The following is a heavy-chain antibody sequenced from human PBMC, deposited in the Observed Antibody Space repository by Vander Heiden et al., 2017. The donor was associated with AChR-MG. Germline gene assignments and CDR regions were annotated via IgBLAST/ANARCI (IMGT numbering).Heavy chain of an antibody. CDR1: GGTFSSYA. V-gene: IGHV1-69*01. J-gene: IGHJ5*02. Sequence: QVQLVQSGAEVKKPGSSVKVSCKASGGTFSSYAISWVRQAPGQGLEWMGGIIHIFGTANYAQKVQGRVTITADESTSTAYMELSRMRSEDTAVYYYAKGAGARGYNWFDPWGQGTLVTVSS. CDR3: AKGAGARGYNWFDP. CDR2: IIHIFGTA.